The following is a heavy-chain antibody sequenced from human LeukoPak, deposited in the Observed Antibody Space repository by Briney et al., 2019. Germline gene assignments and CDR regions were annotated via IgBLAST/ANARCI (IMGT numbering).Heavy chain of an antibody. CDR1: GFTFSSYG. V-gene: IGHV3-30*02. CDR3: AKTSGSYGGFDY. Sequence: GGSLRLSCAASGFTFSSYGMHWVRQAPGKGLEWVAVIWYDGSNKYYADSVKGRFTISRDNSKNTLYLQMNSLRAEDTAVYYCAKTSGSYGGFDYWGQGTLVTVFS. J-gene: IGHJ4*02. CDR2: IWYDGSNK. D-gene: IGHD1-26*01.